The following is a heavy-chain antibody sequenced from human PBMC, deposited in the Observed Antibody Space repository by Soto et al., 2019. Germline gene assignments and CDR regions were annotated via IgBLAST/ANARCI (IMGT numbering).Heavy chain of an antibody. J-gene: IGHJ4*02. CDR1: GFTFSSYA. V-gene: IGHV3-23*01. Sequence: GGSQRLSCAASGFTFSSYAMSWVRQAPGXGLEXVXAXSXXXVXXXXTDSVKGRFTISRDNSNNMFFLQMNSLRAEDTAVYYCAKSWDLGNWGQGTQVTVSS. CDR2: XSXXXVXX. CDR3: AKSWDLGN. D-gene: IGHD1-26*01.